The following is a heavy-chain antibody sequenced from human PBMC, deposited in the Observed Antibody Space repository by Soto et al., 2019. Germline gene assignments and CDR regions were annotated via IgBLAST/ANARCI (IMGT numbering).Heavy chain of an antibody. CDR3: ARGGYSYGYVSYYYYGMDV. V-gene: IGHV3-30*03. J-gene: IGHJ6*02. Sequence: GGSLRLSCAASGFTFSSYGMHWVRQAPGKGLEWVAVISYDGSNKYYADSVKGRFTISRDNSKNTLYLQMNSLRDEDTAVYYCARGGYSYGYVSYYYYGMDVWGQGTTVTVSS. CDR1: GFTFSSYG. D-gene: IGHD5-18*01. CDR2: ISYDGSNK.